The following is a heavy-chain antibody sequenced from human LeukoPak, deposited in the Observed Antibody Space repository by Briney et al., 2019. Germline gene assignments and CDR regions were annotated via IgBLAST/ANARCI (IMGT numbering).Heavy chain of an antibody. J-gene: IGHJ4*02. V-gene: IGHV3-21*01. Sequence: GGSLRLSCAASGFTFSSYSMNWVRQAPGKGLEWVSSISSSSSYIYYADSVKGRFTISRDNAKNSLYLQMSSLRAEDTAVYYCARGGDGYNSYFDYWGQGTLVTVSS. D-gene: IGHD5-24*01. CDR3: ARGGDGYNSYFDY. CDR2: ISSSSSYI. CDR1: GFTFSSYS.